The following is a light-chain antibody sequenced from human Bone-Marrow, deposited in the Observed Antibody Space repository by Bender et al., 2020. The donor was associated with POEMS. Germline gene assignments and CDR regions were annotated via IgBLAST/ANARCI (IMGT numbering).Light chain of an antibody. J-gene: IGLJ2*01. CDR3: QAWDTSTSVV. CDR2: QNI. CDR1: NLGEKY. V-gene: IGLV3-1*01. Sequence: SYELIQPPSVSVSPGQTATITCSGDNLGEKYVCWYQQKPGQSPVLIVYQNIKRPSGIPERFSGSNSGNTATLTISGTQTMDEADYFCQAWDTSTSVVFGGGTRLTV.